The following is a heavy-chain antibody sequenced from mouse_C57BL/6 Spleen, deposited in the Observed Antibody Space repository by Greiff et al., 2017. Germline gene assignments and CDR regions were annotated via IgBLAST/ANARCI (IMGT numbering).Heavy chain of an antibody. J-gene: IGHJ1*03. CDR2: INPNNGGT. CDR1: GYTFTDYN. D-gene: IGHD2-4*01. Sequence: EVQLQQSGPELVKPGASVKIPCKASGYTFTDYNMDWVKQSHGKSLEWIGDINPNNGGTIYNQNFKGKATLTVDKSSSTAYMELRSLTSEDTAVYYCARGGIYYDYDGRDWYFDVWGTGTTVTVSS. CDR3: ARGGIYYDYDGRDWYFDV. V-gene: IGHV1-18*01.